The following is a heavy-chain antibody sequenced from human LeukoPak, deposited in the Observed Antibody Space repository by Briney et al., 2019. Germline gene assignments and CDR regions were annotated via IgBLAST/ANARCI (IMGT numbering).Heavy chain of an antibody. CDR2: IAHDGSKI. Sequence: GGSLRVSCERSGFTLSVYWTHCVRHAPRKGLECRSLIAHDGSKIAYADSVKGRFTVSRDNAKSTVYLQMNSLTVDDTATYFCARGYSVADSLASWGQGNRAPVSS. CDR1: GFTLSVYW. D-gene: IGHD5/OR15-5a*01. CDR3: ARGYSVADSLAS. J-gene: IGHJ1*01. V-gene: IGHV3-74*01.